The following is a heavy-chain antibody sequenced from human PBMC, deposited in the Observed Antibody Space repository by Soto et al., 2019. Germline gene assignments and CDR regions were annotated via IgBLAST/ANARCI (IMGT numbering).Heavy chain of an antibody. J-gene: IGHJ4*02. CDR2: IYHSGST. CDR1: GYSISSGYY. CDR3: ARRYYDSNGYYPFDY. Sequence: SETLSLTCAVSGYSISSGYYWGWIRQPPGKGLEWIGSIYHSGSTYYNPSLKSRVTISVDTSKNQFSLKLSSVTAADTAVYYCARRYYDSNGYYPFDYWGQGTLVTSPQ. D-gene: IGHD3-22*01. V-gene: IGHV4-38-2*01.